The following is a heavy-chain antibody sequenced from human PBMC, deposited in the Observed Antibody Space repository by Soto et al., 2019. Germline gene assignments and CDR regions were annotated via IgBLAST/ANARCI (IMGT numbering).Heavy chain of an antibody. J-gene: IGHJ6*03. CDR2: MNSDGSTT. CDR1: EFTFSSYW. D-gene: IGHD3-9*01. Sequence: GGSLRLSCAASEFTFSSYWMNWVRQAPGKGLVWVSHMNSDGSTTTYADSVKGRFTISRDNAKNTLYLQMNSLRAEDTAVYFCARDLAYCAILTGWRSYYMDVWGKGTTVTVSS. V-gene: IGHV3-74*01. CDR3: ARDLAYCAILTGWRSYYMDV.